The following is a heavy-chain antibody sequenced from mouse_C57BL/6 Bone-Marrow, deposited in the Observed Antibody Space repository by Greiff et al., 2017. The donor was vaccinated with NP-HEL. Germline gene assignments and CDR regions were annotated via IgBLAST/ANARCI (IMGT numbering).Heavy chain of an antibody. CDR1: GYSFTSYY. CDR3: ARDRQLRLT. Sequence: VHLVESGPELVKPGASVKISCKASGYSFTSYYIHWVKQRPGQGLEWIGWIYPGSGNTKYNEKFKGKATLSADTSSSTAYMQLSSLTSEDSAVYYCARDRQLRLTWGQGTTLTVSS. CDR2: IYPGSGNT. V-gene: IGHV1-66*01. J-gene: IGHJ2*01. D-gene: IGHD3-2*02.